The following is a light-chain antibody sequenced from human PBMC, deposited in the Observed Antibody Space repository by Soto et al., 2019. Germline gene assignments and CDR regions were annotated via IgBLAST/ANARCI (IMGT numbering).Light chain of an antibody. CDR1: QSISNW. V-gene: IGKV1-5*01. CDR2: DAS. J-gene: IGKJ1*01. CDR3: QQYSSYST. Sequence: DIQMTQSPSSLSASVGDRVTITCRASQSISNWLAWYQQKPGKAPKLLIYDASTLESGVPSRFSGGGFGTDFTLTSSSLQPDDFATYYCQQYSSYSTFGQGTKVEMK.